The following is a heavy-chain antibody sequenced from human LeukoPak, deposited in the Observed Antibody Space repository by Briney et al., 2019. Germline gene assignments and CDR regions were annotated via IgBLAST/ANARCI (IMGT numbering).Heavy chain of an antibody. CDR3: ARGRRIPFFDY. CDR1: GGSFSGYY. J-gene: IGHJ4*02. CDR2: INHSGST. V-gene: IGHV4-34*01. Sequence: KPSETLSLTCAVYGGSFSGYYWSWIRQPPGKGLEWIGEINHSGSTNYNPSLKSRVTISVDTSKNQFSLKLSSVTAADTAVYYCARGRRIPFFDYWGQGTLVTVSS.